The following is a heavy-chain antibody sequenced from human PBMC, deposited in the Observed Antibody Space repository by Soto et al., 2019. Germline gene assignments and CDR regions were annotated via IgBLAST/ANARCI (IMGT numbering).Heavy chain of an antibody. CDR1: GFTFRNYW. CDR3: ARGGVEPFDY. CDR2: ISDYGRI. D-gene: IGHD3-10*01. J-gene: IGHJ4*02. V-gene: IGHV3-74*01. Sequence: EVQLVESGGGLVQPGGSLRLSCAASGFTFRNYWMYWVRQAPGKGLVWVSRISDYGRINYADSVKGRFTISRDDAKSELYLQMNNVRAEDTAVYYCARGGVEPFDYWGQGALVTVSS.